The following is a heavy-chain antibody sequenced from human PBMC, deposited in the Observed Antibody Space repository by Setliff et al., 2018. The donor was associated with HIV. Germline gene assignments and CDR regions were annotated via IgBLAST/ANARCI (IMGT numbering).Heavy chain of an antibody. Sequence: LRLSCAASGVTVSKNYMSWVRQAPGKGLEWASVIYTGGATFYADSVKARFTISRDNSRNTLYLQMDSLRAEDTAVYYCARSNLRRYGDPDWYFDLWGRGTLVTVSS. CDR1: GVTVSKNY. J-gene: IGHJ2*01. CDR3: ARSNLRRYGDPDWYFDL. CDR2: IYTGGAT. D-gene: IGHD4-17*01. V-gene: IGHV3-66*02.